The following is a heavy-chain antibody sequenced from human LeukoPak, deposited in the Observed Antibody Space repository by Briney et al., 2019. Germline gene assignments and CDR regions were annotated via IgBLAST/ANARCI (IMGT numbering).Heavy chain of an antibody. D-gene: IGHD1-1*01. V-gene: IGHV4-4*07. CDR1: GGSISSYY. CDR3: ARDWAYTDAFDI. Sequence: SETLSLTCTVSGGSISSYYWSWIRQPAVKGLEWIGRIYTSGSTNYNPSLKGRVTMSVDTSKNQFSLKLSSVTAADTAVYYCARDWAYTDAFDIWGQGTMVTVSS. J-gene: IGHJ3*02. CDR2: IYTSGST.